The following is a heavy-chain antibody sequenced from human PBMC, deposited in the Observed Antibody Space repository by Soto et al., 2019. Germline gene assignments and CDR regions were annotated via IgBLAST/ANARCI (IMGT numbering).Heavy chain of an antibody. V-gene: IGHV3-30*03. CDR3: ARDLLDLVIVGVLGR. CDR1: GFTFNKYG. D-gene: IGHD1-26*01. J-gene: IGHJ4*02. Sequence: QVQLVESGGGVVQPGRSLRLSCAASGFTFNKYGIHWVRQAPGKGLEWVAVISYNGNSKYFSDSVKGRFAIARDSSNNTVFLQTNTLRPEDSAVYYCARDLLDLVIVGVLGRWGKGTLLTVSS. CDR2: ISYNGNSK.